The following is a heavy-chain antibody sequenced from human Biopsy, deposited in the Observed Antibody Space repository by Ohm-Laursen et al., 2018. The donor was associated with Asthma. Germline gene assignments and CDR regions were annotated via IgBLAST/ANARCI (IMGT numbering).Heavy chain of an antibody. Sequence: SDTLSLTCSLSSGSGGYMRSGNYYWGWIRQPPGKGLEWIGSIYYSGTTYYTPSLEGRVTVSADTSKNQFSLKLPSVTAADTAVYYCVRGSSSWHHGPFHYYYGLDVWGQGTTATVSS. CDR2: IYYSGTT. D-gene: IGHD6-13*01. CDR1: SGSGGYMRSGNYY. V-gene: IGHV4-39*01. J-gene: IGHJ6*02. CDR3: VRGSSSWHHGPFHYYYGLDV.